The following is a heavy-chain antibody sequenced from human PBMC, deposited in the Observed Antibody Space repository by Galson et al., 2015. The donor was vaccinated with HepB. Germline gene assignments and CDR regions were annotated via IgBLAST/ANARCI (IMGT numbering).Heavy chain of an antibody. Sequence: SLRLSCAASEFTFRSYWMHWVRQAPGKGLVWVSRINSDESSTSYADSVKGRFTISRDNAKNTLYLQMNSLRAEDTAMYYCARGGGYSYGFFDYWGQGTLVTVSS. J-gene: IGHJ4*02. CDR2: INSDESST. CDR3: ARGGGYSYGFFDY. D-gene: IGHD5-18*01. CDR1: EFTFRSYW. V-gene: IGHV3-74*01.